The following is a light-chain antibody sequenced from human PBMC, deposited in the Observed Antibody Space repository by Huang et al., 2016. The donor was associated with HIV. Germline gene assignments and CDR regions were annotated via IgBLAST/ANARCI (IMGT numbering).Light chain of an antibody. CDR3: QQYADWSPALT. V-gene: IGKV3-15*01. CDR1: KSVSSN. Sequence: EIVMTQSPASLSVFPGERVTLSCRASKSVSSNLAWYQKKPGQAPRLLIYGASTRAYGIPLRFGVRWCGTEFTLAIRSLPWEVCGVYYCQQYADWSPALTFGQGTKLEIK. CDR2: GAS. J-gene: IGKJ2*01.